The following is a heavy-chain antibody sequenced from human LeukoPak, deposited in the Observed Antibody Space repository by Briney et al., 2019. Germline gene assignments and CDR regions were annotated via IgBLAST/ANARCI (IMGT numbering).Heavy chain of an antibody. Sequence: GGSLRLSCAASGFTFSSYGMHWVRQALGKGLEWVAVIWYDGSNKYYADSVKGRFTISRDNSKNTLYLQMNSLRAEDTAVYYCARSSGVVVPAGEAFDYWGQGTLVTVSS. J-gene: IGHJ4*02. CDR3: ARSSGVVVPAGEAFDY. CDR1: GFTFSSYG. CDR2: IWYDGSNK. V-gene: IGHV3-33*01. D-gene: IGHD2-2*01.